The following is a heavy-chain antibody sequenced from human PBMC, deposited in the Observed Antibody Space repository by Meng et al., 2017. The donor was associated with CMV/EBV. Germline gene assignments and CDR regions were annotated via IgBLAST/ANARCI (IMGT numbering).Heavy chain of an antibody. J-gene: IGHJ5*02. V-gene: IGHV4-34*01. CDR1: GGSISSYY. D-gene: IGHD6-19*01. Sequence: GSLRLSCTASGGSISSYYWSWIRQPPGKGLEWIGEINHSGSTNYNPSLKSRVTISVDTSKNQFSLKLSSVTAADTAVYYCARFPTSFDSSGWLTGDWFDPWGQGTLVTVSS. CDR3: ARFPTSFDSSGWLTGDWFDP. CDR2: INHSGST.